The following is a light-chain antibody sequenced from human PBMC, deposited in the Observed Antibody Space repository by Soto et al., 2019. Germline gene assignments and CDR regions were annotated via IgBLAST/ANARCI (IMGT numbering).Light chain of an antibody. CDR2: YAS. J-gene: IGKJ2*01. V-gene: IGKV3-15*01. CDR3: QHYDKWPHT. CDR1: QNLSRN. Sequence: EMVMTQSPATLSVSPGERATLSCRASQNLSRNLAWYQQQPGQAPRLLIFYASTRATGIPARFSGSGSGTDFTLTISSLQSEDVAVYYGQHYDKWPHTVGQGTKLEIK.